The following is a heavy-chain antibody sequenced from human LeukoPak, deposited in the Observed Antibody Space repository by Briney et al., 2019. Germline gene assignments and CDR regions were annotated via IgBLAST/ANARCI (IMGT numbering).Heavy chain of an antibody. CDR1: GFTFSSYG. D-gene: IGHD5-18*01. CDR2: IRYDGSNK. CDR3: ARGVRTATDY. V-gene: IGHV3-30*02. Sequence: PGGSLRLSCAASGFTFSSYGMHWVRQAPGKGLEWVAFIRYDGSNKYYADSVKGRFTISRDNSKNTLYLQMNSLRAEDTAVYYCARGVRTATDYWGQGTLVTVSS. J-gene: IGHJ4*02.